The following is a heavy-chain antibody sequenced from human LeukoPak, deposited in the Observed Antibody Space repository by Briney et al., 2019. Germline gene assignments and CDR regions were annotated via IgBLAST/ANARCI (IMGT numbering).Heavy chain of an antibody. V-gene: IGHV4-59*01. CDR2: IYYSGST. D-gene: IGHD5-18*01. J-gene: IGHJ4*02. CDR1: GGFISSYY. CDR3: ARVDTAMVHFDY. Sequence: SETLSLTCTVSGGFISSYYWSWIRQPPGKGLEWIGYIYYSGSTNYNPSLKSRVTISVDTSKNRFSLDLSSVTAADTAVYYCARVDTAMVHFDYWGQGTLVTVSS.